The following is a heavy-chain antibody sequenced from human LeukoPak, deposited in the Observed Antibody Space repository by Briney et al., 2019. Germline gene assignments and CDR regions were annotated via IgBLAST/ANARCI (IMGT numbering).Heavy chain of an antibody. D-gene: IGHD2-2*01. CDR2: INWKGRGR. V-gene: IGHV3-20*04. J-gene: IGHJ4*02. Sequence: PGRSLRLAWAAAGLTFDDFGISWVRQPPRKWLDWVSRINWKGRGRGYADSVKGRFTISRDNAKNSLYLQMDSLRVEDTALYYCARAGDTTGEYCSSTSCFQFDFWGQGTLVTVSS. CDR3: ARAGDTTGEYCSSTSCFQFDF. CDR1: GLTFDDFG.